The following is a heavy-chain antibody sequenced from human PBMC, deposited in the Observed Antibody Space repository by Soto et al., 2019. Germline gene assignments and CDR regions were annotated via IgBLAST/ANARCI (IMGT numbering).Heavy chain of an antibody. CDR1: GFTFSSYS. J-gene: IGHJ3*02. CDR3: ARDEAAAVMEGAFDI. CDR2: ISSSSSYI. Sequence: GGSLRLSCAASGFTFSSYSMNWVRQAPGKGLEWVSSISSSSSYIYYADSVKGRFTISRDNAKNSLYLQMNSLRAEDTAVYYCARDEAAAVMEGAFDIWGQGTMVTVSS. D-gene: IGHD6-13*01. V-gene: IGHV3-21*01.